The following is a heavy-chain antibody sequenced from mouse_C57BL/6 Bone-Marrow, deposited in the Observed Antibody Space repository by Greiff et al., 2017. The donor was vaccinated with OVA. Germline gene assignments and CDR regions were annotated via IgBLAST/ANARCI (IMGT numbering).Heavy chain of an antibody. Sequence: EVQLQLSGAELVRPGASVKLSCTASGFNIKDDYMHWVKERPEQGLEWIGWIDPENGDTEYASKFQGKATITADTSSKTVYLHLSSLTSEDTAVYYCTTYRYWGQGTTLTVSS. V-gene: IGHV14-4*01. CDR2: IDPENGDT. J-gene: IGHJ2*01. CDR3: TTYRY. CDR1: GFNIKDDY.